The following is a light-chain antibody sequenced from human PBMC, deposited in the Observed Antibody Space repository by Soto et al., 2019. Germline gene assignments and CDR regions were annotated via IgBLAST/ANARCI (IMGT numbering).Light chain of an antibody. CDR3: QQYNNWPLT. V-gene: IGKV3-15*01. CDR1: QSVSDN. Sequence: EIVMTQSPATLSVSPGERVTLSCRASQSVSDNLAWYQQKPGQAPWLLIYGASTRAAGIPASFSGSGSGTEFTLTISSLQSEDFAVYYCQQYNNWPLTVGGGTKVEIK. CDR2: GAS. J-gene: IGKJ4*01.